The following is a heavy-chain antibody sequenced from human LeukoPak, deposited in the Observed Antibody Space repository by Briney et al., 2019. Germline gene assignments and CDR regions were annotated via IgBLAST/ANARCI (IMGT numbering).Heavy chain of an antibody. D-gene: IGHD6-19*01. CDR2: ISSSSSTI. Sequence: GGSLRLSCAASGFTFSSYSMNWVRQAPGKGLEWVSYISSSSSTIYYADSVKGRFTISRDNAKNSLYLQMNSLRAEDTAVYYCARDAIAVAGIPFDYWGQGTLVTVSS. CDR1: GFTFSSYS. V-gene: IGHV3-48*01. J-gene: IGHJ4*02. CDR3: ARDAIAVAGIPFDY.